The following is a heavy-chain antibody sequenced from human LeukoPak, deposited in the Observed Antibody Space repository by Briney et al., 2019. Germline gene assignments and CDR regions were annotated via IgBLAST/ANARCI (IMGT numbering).Heavy chain of an antibody. D-gene: IGHD3-10*01. CDR3: ARAGRPGGLDY. Sequence: GGSLRLSCAASGFTFSSYAMSFLRRAPGKGLEWVSAISDDFGTYHADSVKGRFTISRDNAKNSLYLQMNSLRAEDTAVYYCARAGRPGGLDYWGQGTLVTVSS. CDR2: ISDDFGT. V-gene: IGHV3-23*01. J-gene: IGHJ4*02. CDR1: GFTFSSYA.